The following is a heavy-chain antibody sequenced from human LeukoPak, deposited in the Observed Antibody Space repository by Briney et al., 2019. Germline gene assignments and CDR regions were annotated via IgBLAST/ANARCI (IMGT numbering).Heavy chain of an antibody. CDR2: INPNSGGT. Sequence: ASVTVSCKASGYTFTGYYMHWVRQAPGQGLEWMGWINPNSGGTNYAQKFQGRVTMTRDTSISTAYMELSRLRSDDTAVYYCAREVTGIYSYGYFDYWGQGTLVTVSS. D-gene: IGHD5-18*01. CDR3: AREVTGIYSYGYFDY. J-gene: IGHJ4*02. V-gene: IGHV1-2*02. CDR1: GYTFTGYY.